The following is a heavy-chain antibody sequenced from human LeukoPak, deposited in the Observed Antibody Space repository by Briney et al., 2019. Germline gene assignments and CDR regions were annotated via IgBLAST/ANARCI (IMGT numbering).Heavy chain of an antibody. J-gene: IGHJ4*02. CDR1: GFTFSSYA. CDR2: ISYDGSNK. D-gene: IGHD3-3*01. Sequence: PGGSLRLSCAASGFTFSSYAMHWVRQAPGKGLEWVAVISYDGSNKYYADSVKGRFTISRDNSKNTLYLQMNSLRAEDTAVFYCARERYDDYFGYWGQGTLVTVSS. V-gene: IGHV3-30-3*01. CDR3: ARERYDDYFGY.